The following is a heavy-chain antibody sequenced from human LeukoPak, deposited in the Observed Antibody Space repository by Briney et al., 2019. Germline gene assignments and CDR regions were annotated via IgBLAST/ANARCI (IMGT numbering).Heavy chain of an antibody. D-gene: IGHD3-22*01. V-gene: IGHV4-31*03. Sequence: PSETLSLTCTVSGGSISSGGYYWSWIRQHPGKGLEWIGYIYYSGSTYYNPSLKSRVTISVDTSKNQFSLKLSSVTAADTAVYYCARVYYYDSSGYYYGPYFDYWGQGTLVTVSS. CDR1: GGSISSGGYY. J-gene: IGHJ4*02. CDR2: IYYSGST. CDR3: ARVYYYDSSGYYYGPYFDY.